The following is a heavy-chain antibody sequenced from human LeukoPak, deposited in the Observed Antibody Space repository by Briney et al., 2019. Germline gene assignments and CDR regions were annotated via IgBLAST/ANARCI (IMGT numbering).Heavy chain of an antibody. CDR3: ARTHVDPGAFDI. J-gene: IGHJ3*02. Sequence: SGPALVKPPQTLTLTCTFSGFSLSTSGVCVSWIRQPPGKALEWLALIDWDDNKYYSTSLKTRLTISKDTSKNQVVLTMTNMDPVDTATYYCARTHVDPGAFDIWGQGTMVTVSS. V-gene: IGHV2-70*01. D-gene: IGHD5-12*01. CDR1: GFSLSTSGVC. CDR2: IDWDDNK.